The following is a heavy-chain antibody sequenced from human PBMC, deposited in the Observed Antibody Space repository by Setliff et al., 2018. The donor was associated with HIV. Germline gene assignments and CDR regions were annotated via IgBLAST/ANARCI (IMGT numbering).Heavy chain of an antibody. V-gene: IGHV4-4*09. CDR2: IYTSGST. CDR3: ARDGGDGSCYSYADY. CDR1: GGSMNSYY. Sequence: SETLSLTCTVSGGSMNSYYWSWIRQPPGKGLEWIGYIYTSGSTKYNPSLKSRVTIVVDPSKNQFSLRLSSVTAADTAVYYCARDGGDGSCYSYADYWGQGTLVTVSS. J-gene: IGHJ4*02. D-gene: IGHD2-21*01.